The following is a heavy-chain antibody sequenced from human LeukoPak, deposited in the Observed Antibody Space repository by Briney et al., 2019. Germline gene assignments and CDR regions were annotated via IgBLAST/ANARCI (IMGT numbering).Heavy chain of an antibody. V-gene: IGHV4-59*01. CDR1: GGSISSYY. CDR2: IYYSGST. D-gene: IGHD1-26*01. CDR3: ARDSGVVGAIGLDAFDI. J-gene: IGHJ3*02. Sequence: SETLSLTCTVSGGSISSYYWSWIRQPPGKGLEWIGYIYYSGSTNYNPSLKSRVTISVDTSKNQFSLKLSSVTAADTAVYYCARDSGVVGAIGLDAFDIWGQGTMVTVSS.